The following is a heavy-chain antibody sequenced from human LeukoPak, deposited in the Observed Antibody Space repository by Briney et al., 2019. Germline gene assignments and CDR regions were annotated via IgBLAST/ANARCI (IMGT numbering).Heavy chain of an antibody. D-gene: IGHD1-14*01. V-gene: IGHV4-59*01. CDR2: VYYDGGT. J-gene: IGHJ4*02. CDR1: GGSIINNY. CDR3: ARHPPATGRFDY. Sequence: SETLSLTCTVSGGSIINNYWSWIRQPPEKGLEWIGYVYYDGGTNYNPSLKSRVTMSVDTSKNQLSLKLTSVTAADTAMYYCARHPPATGRFDYWGQGTLVTVSS.